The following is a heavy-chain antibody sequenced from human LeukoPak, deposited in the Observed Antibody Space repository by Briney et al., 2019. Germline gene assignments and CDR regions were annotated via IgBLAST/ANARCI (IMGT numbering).Heavy chain of an antibody. V-gene: IGHV5-10-1*01. CDR2: IDPSDSYT. CDR1: GYSFTSYW. D-gene: IGHD3-10*01. Sequence: GESLRISCKGSGYSFTSYWISWVRQMPGKGLEWMGRIDPSDSYTNYSPSFQGHVTISADKSISTAYLQWSSLKASDTAMSYCASSLSGSGSYFNESYYYYGMDVWGQGTTVTVSS. J-gene: IGHJ6*02. CDR3: ASSLSGSGSYFNESYYYYGMDV.